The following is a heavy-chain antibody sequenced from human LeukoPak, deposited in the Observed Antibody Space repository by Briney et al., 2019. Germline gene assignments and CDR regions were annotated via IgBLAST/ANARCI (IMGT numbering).Heavy chain of an antibody. Sequence: GRSLRLSCAASGLTFSSYGMHWVRQAPGKGLEWVAVISYDGSNKYYADSVKGRFTISRDNSKNTLYLQMNSLRAEDTAVYYCAKGGRNNNWFDPWGQGTLVTVSS. CDR3: AKGGRNNNWFDP. CDR1: GLTFSSYG. V-gene: IGHV3-30*18. CDR2: ISYDGSNK. D-gene: IGHD1-14*01. J-gene: IGHJ5*02.